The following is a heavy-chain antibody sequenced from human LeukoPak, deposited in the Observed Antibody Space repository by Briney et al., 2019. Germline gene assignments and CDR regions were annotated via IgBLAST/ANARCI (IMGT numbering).Heavy chain of an antibody. J-gene: IGHJ4*02. V-gene: IGHV4-59*01. CDR2: IYYSGST. D-gene: IGHD3-16*01. CDR3: AREGDYSRFDY. Sequence: SDTLSLTCTVSGGSISSYYWSWIRQPPGKGLEWIGYIYYSGSTNCNPSLKSRVTISVDTSKNQFSLKLSSVTAADTAVYYCAREGDYSRFDYWGQGTLVTVSS. CDR1: GGSISSYY.